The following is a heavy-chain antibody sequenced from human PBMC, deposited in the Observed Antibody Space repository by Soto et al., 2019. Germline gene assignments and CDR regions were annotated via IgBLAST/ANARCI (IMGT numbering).Heavy chain of an antibody. CDR1: GGSISAGSYT. D-gene: IGHD2-2*01. Sequence: QLQLQESGPGLLRPSDTLSLTCTVSGGSISAGSYTGGWIRQPPGKGLEWIGTVSYNGGTYFNPSLKSRVTISVDASNNQFSLKRSSVTAADTAVYYCAKRGHSTSWYWFDPWGQGTLVTVSS. CDR2: VSYNGGT. J-gene: IGHJ5*02. CDR3: AKRGHSTSWYWFDP. V-gene: IGHV4-39*01.